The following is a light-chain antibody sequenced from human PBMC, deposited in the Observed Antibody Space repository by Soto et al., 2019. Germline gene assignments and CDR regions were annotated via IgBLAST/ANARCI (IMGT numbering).Light chain of an antibody. CDR2: GAS. Sequence: EIVLTQSPVTLSLSPGERATLSCRASQSVRTYLAWYQVKPGQAPRLLIHGASNRATGIPARFSGSGFGTDFTLTISSLEPEDAAVYYCQQRSNWPPITFGQGTRLEIK. V-gene: IGKV3-11*01. CDR1: QSVRTY. J-gene: IGKJ5*01. CDR3: QQRSNWPPIT.